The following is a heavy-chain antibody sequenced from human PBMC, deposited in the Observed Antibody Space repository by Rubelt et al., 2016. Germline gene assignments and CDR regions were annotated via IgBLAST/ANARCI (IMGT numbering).Heavy chain of an antibody. CDR3: ASEPRYASGDWGHAFDV. CDR2: FYSGGET. V-gene: IGHV3-66*01. J-gene: IGHJ3*01. D-gene: IGHD2-21*02. CDR1: GFTVNSHY. Sequence: GGGLVQPGGSLRLSCRASGFTVNSHYVNWVRQAPGKGLEWVSVFYSGGETYYADSVKGRFSLSRDDSKNSVYLQMNSLRGDDTAVYFCASEPRYASGDWGHAFDVWGQGTLVAVAS.